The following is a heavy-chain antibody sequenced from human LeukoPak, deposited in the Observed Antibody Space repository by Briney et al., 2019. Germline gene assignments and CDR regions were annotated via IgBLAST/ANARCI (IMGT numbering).Heavy chain of an antibody. CDR3: AKGSLWFGELLVGYFDY. D-gene: IGHD3-10*01. J-gene: IGHJ4*02. Sequence: GGSLRLSCAASGFTFSDYYMSSIRQAPGKGLEWVSAISGSGGSTYYADSVKGRFTISRDSSKNTLYLQMNSLRAEDTAVYYCAKGSLWFGELLVGYFDYWGQGTLVTVSS. CDR1: GFTFSDYY. V-gene: IGHV3-23*01. CDR2: ISGSGGST.